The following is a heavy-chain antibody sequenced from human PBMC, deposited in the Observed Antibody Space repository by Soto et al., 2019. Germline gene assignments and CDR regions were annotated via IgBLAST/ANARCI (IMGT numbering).Heavy chain of an antibody. V-gene: IGHV1-2*02. CDR2: INPNSGGT. Sequence: QVQLVQSGAEVKKPGASVKVSCKASGYTFTDYYMQWVRQAPGQGLEWMGWINPNSGGTNYAQKFQGRVTVTMDTSISTAYIELRSLRFDDTAVYYCARGGSKGWPYYYGMDVWGQGTTITVSS. J-gene: IGHJ6*02. CDR3: ARGGSKGWPYYYGMDV. CDR1: GYTFTDYY. D-gene: IGHD3-16*01.